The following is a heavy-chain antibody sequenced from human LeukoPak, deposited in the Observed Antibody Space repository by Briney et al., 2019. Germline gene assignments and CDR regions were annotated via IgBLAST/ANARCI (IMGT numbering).Heavy chain of an antibody. V-gene: IGHV3-21*01. J-gene: IGHJ4*02. CDR2: ISSSSSCI. Sequence: PGGSLRLSCAASGFTFSSYSMNWVRQAPGKGLEWVSSISSSSSCIYYADSVKGRFTISRDNAKNSLYLQMNSLRAEDTAVYYCARASGSYFSHFDYWGQGTLVTVSS. CDR1: GFTFSSYS. CDR3: ARASGSYFSHFDY. D-gene: IGHD1-26*01.